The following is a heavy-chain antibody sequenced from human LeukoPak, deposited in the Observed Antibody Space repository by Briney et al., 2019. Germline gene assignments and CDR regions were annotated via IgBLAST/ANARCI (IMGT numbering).Heavy chain of an antibody. CDR1: GFTFSSYW. V-gene: IGHV3-7*01. Sequence: PGGSLRLSCAVSGFTFSSYWMNWVRQAPGKGLEWVASIRQDGGEKSYVDSEKGRFTISRDNTKNSLYLQINSLRAEDTAVYYCARDGTAAGLYFDLWGQGTLVTVSS. D-gene: IGHD6-13*01. CDR3: ARDGTAAGLYFDL. CDR2: IRQDGGEK. J-gene: IGHJ4*01.